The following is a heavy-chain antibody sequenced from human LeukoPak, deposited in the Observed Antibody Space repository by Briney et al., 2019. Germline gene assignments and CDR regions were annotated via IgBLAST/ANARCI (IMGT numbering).Heavy chain of an antibody. J-gene: IGHJ6*03. CDR2: INHSGST. V-gene: IGHV4-34*01. CDR3: ARGYYGSGSHCCHMDV. D-gene: IGHD3-10*01. Sequence: PSETLSLTCAVYVGSFSGYYWSWIRQPPGKGLEWIGEINHSGSTNYNSSLKSQVTISADTSKNQFSLKLSSVTAADTAVYYCARGYYGSGSHCCHMDVWGKGTTITVS. CDR1: VGSFSGYY.